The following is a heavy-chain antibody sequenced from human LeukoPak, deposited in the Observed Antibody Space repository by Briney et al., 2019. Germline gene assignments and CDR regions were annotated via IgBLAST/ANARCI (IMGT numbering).Heavy chain of an antibody. CDR1: RGTFSSYA. J-gene: IGHJ4*02. CDR3: ASTDCTNGVCYTCDY. CDR2: IITIFGTA. D-gene: IGHD2-8*01. Sequence: SVRVSCKASRGTFSSYAISWVRQAPGQGLEWMGRIITIFGTANYAQKFQGRVTITTDESTSTAYMELSSLRSEDTAVYYCASTDCTNGVCYTCDYWGQGTLVTVSS. V-gene: IGHV1-69*05.